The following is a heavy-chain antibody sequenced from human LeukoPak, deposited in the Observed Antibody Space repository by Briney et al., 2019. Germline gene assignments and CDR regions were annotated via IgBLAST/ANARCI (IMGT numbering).Heavy chain of an antibody. D-gene: IGHD2-15*01. CDR2: INPNSGGT. V-gene: IGHV1-2*06. CDR3: ARDVVVVVAAKDEDDY. CDR1: GYTFTSYY. J-gene: IGHJ4*02. Sequence: VASVKVSCKASGYTFTSYYTHWVRQAPGQGLEWMGRINPNSGGTNYAQKFQGRVTMTRDTSISTAYMELSRLRSDDTAVYYCARDVVVVVAAKDEDDYWGQGTLVTVSS.